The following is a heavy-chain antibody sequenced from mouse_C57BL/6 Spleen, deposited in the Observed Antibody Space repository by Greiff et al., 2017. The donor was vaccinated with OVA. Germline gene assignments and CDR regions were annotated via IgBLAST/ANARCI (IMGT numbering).Heavy chain of an antibody. CDR1: GYTFTDYY. V-gene: IGHV1-26*01. CDR2: INPNNGGT. D-gene: IGHD2-4*01. Sequence: VQLQQSGPELVKPGASVKISCKASGYTFTDYYMNWVKQSHGKSLEWIGDINPNNGGTSYNQKFKGKATLTVDKSSSTAYMELRSLRSEDYAVDVCARSGDYVCAMDYWGQGTSVTVSS. CDR3: ARSGDYVCAMDY. J-gene: IGHJ4*01.